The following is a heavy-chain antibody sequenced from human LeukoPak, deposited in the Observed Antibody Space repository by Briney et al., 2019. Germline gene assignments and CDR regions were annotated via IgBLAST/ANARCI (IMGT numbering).Heavy chain of an antibody. CDR3: ARQSSGYYYGWFDP. V-gene: IGHV4-39*01. CDR2: IFYTGNT. J-gene: IGHJ5*02. Sequence: ASETLSLTCTVSGGSILDSTYYWAWIRQPPGKGLEWIATIFYTGNTHYNPSLKSRVTMFVDTVKNQFSLNLNSVTAADTAVYYCARQSSGYYYGWFDPWGQGTLVTVSS. CDR1: GGSILDSTYY. D-gene: IGHD3-22*01.